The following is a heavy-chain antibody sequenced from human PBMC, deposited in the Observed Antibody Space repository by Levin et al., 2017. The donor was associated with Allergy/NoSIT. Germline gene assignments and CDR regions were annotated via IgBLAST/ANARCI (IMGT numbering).Heavy chain of an antibody. CDR3: TRRLGYYDTDFDI. J-gene: IGHJ3*02. V-gene: IGHV3-73*01. CDR1: GFTFSGSA. Sequence: GGSLRLSCAASGFTFSGSAMHWVRQASGKGLEWVGRIRSKANSYATAYAASVKGRFTISRDDSKNTAYLQMNSLKTEDTAVYYCTRRLGYYDTDFDIWGQGTMVTVSS. D-gene: IGHD3-22*01. CDR2: IRSKANSYAT.